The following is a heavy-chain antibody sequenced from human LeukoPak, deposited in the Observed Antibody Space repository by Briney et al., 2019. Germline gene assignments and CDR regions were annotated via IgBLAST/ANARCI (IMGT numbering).Heavy chain of an antibody. CDR3: ARDRDVVNYYYMDV. D-gene: IGHD2-21*01. CDR1: GFTFSSYW. J-gene: IGHJ6*03. CDR2: INSDGSST. V-gene: IGHV3-74*01. Sequence: GGSLRLSCAASGFTFSSYWMHWVRHAPGKGGVWVSRINSDGSSTIYADSVKGRFTVSRDNAKNSLYLQMNNLRAEDTAIYYCARDRDVVNYYYMDVWGKGTTVTVSS.